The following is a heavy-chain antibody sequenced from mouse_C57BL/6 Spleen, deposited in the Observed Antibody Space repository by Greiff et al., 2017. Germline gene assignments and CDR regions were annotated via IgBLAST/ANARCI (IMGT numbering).Heavy chain of an antibody. Sequence: VQLQQSGPGLVQPSQSLSITCTVSGFSLTSYGVHWVRQSPGKGLEWLGVIWSGGSTDYHAAFISRLSISKDNSKSQVFFKMNSLQADDTAIYYCARSGTLYFDYWGQGTTLTVSS. J-gene: IGHJ2*01. CDR1: GFSLTSYG. V-gene: IGHV2-2*01. CDR2: IWSGGST. D-gene: IGHD4-1*01. CDR3: ARSGTLYFDY.